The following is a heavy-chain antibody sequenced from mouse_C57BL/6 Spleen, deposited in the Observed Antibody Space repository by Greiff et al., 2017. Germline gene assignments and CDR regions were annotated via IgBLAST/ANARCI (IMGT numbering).Heavy chain of an antibody. J-gene: IGHJ2*01. Sequence: QVQLQQPGAELVKPGASVKMSCKASGYTFTSYWITWVKQRPGQGLEWIGDIYPGSGSTNYNEKFKSKATLTVDTSSSTAYMQLSSLTSEDSAVYYCARGDYDPREYYFDYWGQGTTLTVSS. D-gene: IGHD2-3*01. CDR2: IYPGSGST. V-gene: IGHV1-55*01. CDR3: ARGDYDPREYYFDY. CDR1: GYTFTSYW.